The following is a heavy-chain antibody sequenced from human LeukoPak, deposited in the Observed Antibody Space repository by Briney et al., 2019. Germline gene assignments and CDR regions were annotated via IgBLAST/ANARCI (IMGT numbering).Heavy chain of an antibody. CDR3: ARSTYFYDSSGYYRGDYFDS. Sequence: GGSLRLSCAASGFTFSDYTIHWVRQAPGKGLEWVAVISYDGNKRYYADSVKGRFLISRDTSKNTLYLQLNSLRLEDTAVYYCARSTYFYDSSGYYRGDYFDSWGQGTLVTVSS. J-gene: IGHJ4*02. D-gene: IGHD3-22*01. CDR2: ISYDGNKR. V-gene: IGHV3-30*04. CDR1: GFTFSDYT.